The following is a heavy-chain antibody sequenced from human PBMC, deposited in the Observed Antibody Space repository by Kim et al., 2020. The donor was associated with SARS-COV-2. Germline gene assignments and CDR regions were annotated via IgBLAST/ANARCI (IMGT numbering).Heavy chain of an antibody. J-gene: IGHJ4*02. CDR2: IRSSGDDRGE. Sequence: GGSLRLSCEASGFTLSAYAMSWVRQAPGKGPEWVSAIRSSGDDRGEDKFYADSVKGRFTISRDNTKNTLFLQMDSLRADDTAVYFCAKVGWSRKSSDWPEAYWGQGTLVTVSS. D-gene: IGHD2-21*02. CDR3: AKVGWSRKSSDWPEAY. CDR1: GFTLSAYA. V-gene: IGHV3-23*01.